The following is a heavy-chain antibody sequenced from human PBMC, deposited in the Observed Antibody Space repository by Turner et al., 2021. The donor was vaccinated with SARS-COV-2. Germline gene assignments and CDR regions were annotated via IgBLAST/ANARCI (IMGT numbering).Heavy chain of an antibody. CDR3: ARDDSSGYYSGAFDI. V-gene: IGHV1-69*08. Sequence: QVQLVQSGAEVKKPGSSVKVSCQASGGTFSSYSISWVRQAPGQGLEWMGRIIPILGIANYAQRFQGRVTITADKSTSTAYMELSSLRSEDTAVYYCARDDSSGYYSGAFDIWGQGTMVTVSS. J-gene: IGHJ3*02. D-gene: IGHD3-22*01. CDR2: IIPILGIA. CDR1: GGTFSSYS.